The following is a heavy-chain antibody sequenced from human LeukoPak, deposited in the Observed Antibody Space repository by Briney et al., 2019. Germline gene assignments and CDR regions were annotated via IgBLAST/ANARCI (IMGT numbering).Heavy chain of an antibody. J-gene: IGHJ4*02. V-gene: IGHV1-46*01. CDR2: INPSGGST. CDR1: GYTFTSYY. D-gene: IGHD3-10*01. Sequence: ASVKVSCKASGYTFTSYYMHWVRQAPGQGLEWMGVINPSGGSTSYAQKFQGRVTMTRDMSTSTVYMELGSLRSEDTAVYYCARDRARSRYYFDYWGQGTLVTVSS. CDR3: ARDRARSRYYFDY.